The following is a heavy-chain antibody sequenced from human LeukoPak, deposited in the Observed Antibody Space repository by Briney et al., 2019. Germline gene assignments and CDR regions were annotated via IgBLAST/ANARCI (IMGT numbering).Heavy chain of an antibody. CDR1: GYNFTSYG. Sequence: ASVKVSCKASGYNFTSYGLNWVRQAPGQGPEWMGWISTYNGNTHSAQKFEDRVTMTTDTSTSTAYLELRSLRSDDTAVYYCARERGRGFDSWGQGTLVTVSS. D-gene: IGHD3-16*01. V-gene: IGHV1-18*01. CDR2: ISTYNGNT. J-gene: IGHJ5*01. CDR3: ARERGRGFDS.